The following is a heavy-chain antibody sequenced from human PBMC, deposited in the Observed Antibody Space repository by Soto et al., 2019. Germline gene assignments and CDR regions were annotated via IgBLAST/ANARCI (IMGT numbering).Heavy chain of an antibody. D-gene: IGHD6-19*01. Sequence: QVQLVESGGDVVQPGRSLRLSCAASGFTFSSYGMHWVRQSPGKGLEWVALISYDGSNKDYADSVKGRFTISRDNSKNTLYLQMNSLRAEDTAVYYCAKDWAVAGPSTYDYWGQGTLVTGSS. CDR2: ISYDGSNK. CDR1: GFTFSSYG. CDR3: AKDWAVAGPSTYDY. V-gene: IGHV3-30*18. J-gene: IGHJ4*02.